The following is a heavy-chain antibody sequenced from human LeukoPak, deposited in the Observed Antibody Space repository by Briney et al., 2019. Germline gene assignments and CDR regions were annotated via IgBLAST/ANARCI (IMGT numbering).Heavy chain of an antibody. CDR2: IKQDGGEK. V-gene: IGHV3-7*03. CDR3: ARDGRPLDY. CDR1: GITFSRYW. J-gene: IGHJ4*02. Sequence: GGSLRLSCVDSGITFSRYWMSWVRQAPGKGLEWVANIKQDGGEKYYVDSVKGRFTISRDNAKNSLYLQVNSLRVEDTAVYYCARDGRPLDYWGQGTLVTVSS.